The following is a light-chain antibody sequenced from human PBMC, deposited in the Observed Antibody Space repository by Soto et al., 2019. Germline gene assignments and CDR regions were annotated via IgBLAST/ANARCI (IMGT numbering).Light chain of an antibody. CDR1: GSDVGGYNY. Sequence: QSVRTQPASVSGSPGQSITISCTGTGSDVGGYNYVSWYQQHPGKAPKLMIYDVSNRPSGVSNRFSGSKSGNTASLTISGLQAEDEADYYCSSYTSSSTLYVFGTGTKVTVL. J-gene: IGLJ1*01. V-gene: IGLV2-14*01. CDR2: DVS. CDR3: SSYTSSSTLYV.